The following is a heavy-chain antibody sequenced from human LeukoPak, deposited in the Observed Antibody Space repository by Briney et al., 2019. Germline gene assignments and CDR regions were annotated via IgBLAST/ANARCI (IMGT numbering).Heavy chain of an antibody. CDR3: ARRAIVVVPAARRPLDY. Sequence: SETLSLTCAVYGGSFSGYYWSWIRQPPGKGLEWLGEINHSGSTNYNPSLKSRVTISVDTSKNQFSLKLSSVTAADTAVYYCARRAIVVVPAARRPLDYWGQGTLVTVSS. J-gene: IGHJ4*02. D-gene: IGHD2-2*01. CDR2: INHSGST. V-gene: IGHV4-34*01. CDR1: GGSFSGYY.